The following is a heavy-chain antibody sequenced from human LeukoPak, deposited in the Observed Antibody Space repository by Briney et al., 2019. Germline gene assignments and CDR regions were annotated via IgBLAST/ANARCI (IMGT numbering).Heavy chain of an antibody. CDR3: ARDLHYYDSSGLLTRGAFDI. CDR1: GFTFSSYS. CDR2: ISSSSSYI. V-gene: IGHV3-21*04. J-gene: IGHJ3*02. D-gene: IGHD3-22*01. Sequence: PGGSLRLSCAASGFTFSSYSMNWVRQAPGKGLEWVSSISSSSSYIYYADSVKGRFTISRDNAKNSLYLQMKSLRAEDTAVYYCARDLHYYDSSGLLTRGAFDIWGQGTMVTVSS.